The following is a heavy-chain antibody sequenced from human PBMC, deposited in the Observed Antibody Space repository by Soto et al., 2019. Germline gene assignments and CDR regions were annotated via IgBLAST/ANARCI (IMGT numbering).Heavy chain of an antibody. Sequence: PGGSLRLSCAASGFTFSSYWMSWVRQAPGKGLEWVANIKQDGSEKYYVDSVKGRFTISRDNAKNSLYLQMNSLRAEDTAVYYCARDRLAGGSMIDYWGQGTLVTVSS. V-gene: IGHV3-7*05. CDR2: IKQDGSEK. CDR3: ARDRLAGGSMIDY. D-gene: IGHD3-16*01. J-gene: IGHJ4*02. CDR1: GFTFSSYW.